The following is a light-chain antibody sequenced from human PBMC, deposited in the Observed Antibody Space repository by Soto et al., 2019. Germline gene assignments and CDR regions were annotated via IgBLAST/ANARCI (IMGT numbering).Light chain of an antibody. CDR1: NSNIGSNT. J-gene: IGLJ3*02. CDR3: AAWDGSLNGWV. Sequence: QSVLTQAPSASGTPGQRVTISCSGSNSNIGSNTVSWYQQVPGTAPKVLIYNNDQRPSWVPDRLSGSKSGTSASLAIGGLQSEDEDDYYCAAWDGSLNGWVFGGGTKVTVL. CDR2: NND. V-gene: IGLV1-44*01.